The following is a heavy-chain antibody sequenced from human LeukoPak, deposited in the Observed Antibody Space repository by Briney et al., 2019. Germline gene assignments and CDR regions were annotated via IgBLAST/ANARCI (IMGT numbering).Heavy chain of an antibody. Sequence: PGRSVRLSCTASGFTFSSYAMSWVRQAPGKGLEWVSAISCSGVTTYYADSVMGRFTISRDSSKNTLYVQMNRLRAEDTAVYYCAKANRDYDFWSGYPCFEYWGQGTLVTVSS. CDR1: GFTFSSYA. CDR3: AKANRDYDFWSGYPCFEY. D-gene: IGHD3-3*01. J-gene: IGHJ4*02. CDR2: ISCSGVTT. V-gene: IGHV3-23*01.